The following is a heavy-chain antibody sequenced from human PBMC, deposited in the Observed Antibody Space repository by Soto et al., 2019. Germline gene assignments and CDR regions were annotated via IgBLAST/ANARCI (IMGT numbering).Heavy chain of an antibody. Sequence: SETLSLTCTVSGGSISSGDYYWSWIRQPPGKGLEWIGYIYYSGSTYYNPSLKSRVTISVDTSKNQFSLKLSSVTAADTAVYYCARVLGYCSGGSCYSIWFDPWGQGTLVTVSS. CDR3: ARVLGYCSGGSCYSIWFDP. CDR1: GGSISSGDYY. D-gene: IGHD2-15*01. V-gene: IGHV4-30-4*01. CDR2: IYYSGST. J-gene: IGHJ5*02.